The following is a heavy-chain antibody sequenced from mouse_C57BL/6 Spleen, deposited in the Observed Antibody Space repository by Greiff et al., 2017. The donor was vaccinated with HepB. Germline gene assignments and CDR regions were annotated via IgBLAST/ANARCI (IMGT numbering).Heavy chain of an antibody. Sequence: VQLQQSGAELVRPGASVKLSCKASGYTFTDYYINWVKQRPGQGLEWIARIYPGSGNTYYNEKFKGKATLTAEKASSTAYMQLSSLTSEYSAVYFCVPDYESFLDYWGQGTTRTVSS. CDR1: GYTFTDYY. CDR2: IYPGSGNT. CDR3: VPDYESFLDY. V-gene: IGHV1-76*01. J-gene: IGHJ2*01. D-gene: IGHD1-1*01.